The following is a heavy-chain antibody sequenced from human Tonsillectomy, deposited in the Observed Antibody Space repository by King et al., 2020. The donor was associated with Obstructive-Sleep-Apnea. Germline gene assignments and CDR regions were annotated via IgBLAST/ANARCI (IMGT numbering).Heavy chain of an antibody. V-gene: IGHV3-48*04. J-gene: IGHJ4*02. D-gene: IGHD2-15*01. CDR3: SGRSGAATAFDY. Sequence: VQLVESGGGLVQPGGSLRLSCAASEFTFSSYSMNWVRQAPGKGLEWISYISSSSSSIYHADSGKGRFTISRDNAKNSLYLQMNSLRAEDTAVYYCSGRSGAATAFDYWGQGTLVTVSS. CDR1: EFTFSSYS. CDR2: ISSSSSSI.